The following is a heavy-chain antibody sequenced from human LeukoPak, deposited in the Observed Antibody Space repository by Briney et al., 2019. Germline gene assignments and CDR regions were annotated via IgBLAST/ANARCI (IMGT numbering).Heavy chain of an antibody. V-gene: IGHV1-46*01. CDR1: GYTFTSYY. CDR2: INPSGGST. J-gene: IGHJ6*02. D-gene: IGHD2-2*01. Sequence: ASVKVSCKASGYTFTSYYMHWVRQAPGQGLEWMGIINPSGGSTSYAQKFQGRVTMTRDTSTSTVYMELSSLRSEDTAVYYCARERYCSSTSCYRIMNYYYGMDVWGQGTTVTVSS. CDR3: ARERYCSSTSCYRIMNYYYGMDV.